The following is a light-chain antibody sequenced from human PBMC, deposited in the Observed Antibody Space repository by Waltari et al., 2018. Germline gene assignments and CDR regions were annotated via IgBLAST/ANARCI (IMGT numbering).Light chain of an antibody. Sequence: VLTQFPDTLSVSPGERATLSCRARQSVTTNLAWYQQKPGLPPRLLIYGASTRATGVPARFSGSGSGTEFTLIISSLQSEDVAVYYCQQFYSIPPTFGQGTKVEIK. J-gene: IGKJ1*01. CDR3: QQFYSIPPT. CDR2: GAS. CDR1: QSVTTN. V-gene: IGKV3-15*01.